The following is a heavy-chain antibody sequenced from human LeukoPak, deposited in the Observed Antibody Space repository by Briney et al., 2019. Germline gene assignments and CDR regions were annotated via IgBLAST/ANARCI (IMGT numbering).Heavy chain of an antibody. CDR3: ARDRITMVRGVTENLDYYYYYYMDV. Sequence: SETLSLTCTVSGGSISSHYWIWIRQPPGKGLEGMGYIYYNGSTNYNPSLKGRVTISVDTSKNQFSLKLSSVTAADTDVYYCARDRITMVRGVTENLDYYYYYYMDVWGKGTTVTVSS. CDR1: GGSISSHY. CDR2: IYYNGST. J-gene: IGHJ6*03. D-gene: IGHD3-10*01. V-gene: IGHV4-59*11.